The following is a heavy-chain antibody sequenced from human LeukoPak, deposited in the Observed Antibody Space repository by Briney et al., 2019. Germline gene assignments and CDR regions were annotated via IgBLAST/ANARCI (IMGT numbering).Heavy chain of an antibody. CDR3: ASRIMVRGVSGSDWYFDL. V-gene: IGHV4-39*07. J-gene: IGHJ2*01. CDR1: GGSISSSSYY. Sequence: SETLSLTCTVSGGSISSSSYYRGWIRQPPGKGLEWIGSIYYSGSTYYNPSLKSRVTISVDTSKNQFSLKLSSVTAADTAVYYCASRIMVRGVSGSDWYFDLWGRGTLVTVSS. D-gene: IGHD3-10*01. CDR2: IYYSGST.